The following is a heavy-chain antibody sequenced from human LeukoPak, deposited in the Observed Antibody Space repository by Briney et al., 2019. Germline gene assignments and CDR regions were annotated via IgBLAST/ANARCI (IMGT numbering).Heavy chain of an antibody. D-gene: IGHD4-17*01. CDR1: GFTFSGAW. CDR2: IKSKNSGGTT. V-gene: IGHV3-15*01. CDR3: MTLYVDYAR. J-gene: IGHJ4*02. Sequence: GGSLRLSCAASGFTFSGAWLSWVRQAPGKGLEWVGRIKSKNSGGTTDYAAPVNGRFSISRDDSKNTLYLQMSSLKAEDTGVYYCMTLYVDYARWGQGTLVTVSS.